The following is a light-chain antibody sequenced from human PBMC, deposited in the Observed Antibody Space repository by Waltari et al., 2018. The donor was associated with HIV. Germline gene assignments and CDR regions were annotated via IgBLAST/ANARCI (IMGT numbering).Light chain of an antibody. V-gene: IGLV1-40*01. CDR2: GNN. J-gene: IGLJ2*01. Sequence: QSVLTQPPSVSGAPGQRVTISCTGSSSNIRAGYDVHWYQQLPGTAPNLLIYGNNNRPSGVPDRFSGSKSGTSASLAITGLQAEDEADYYCQSYGSSLSGFVVFGGGTKLTVL. CDR3: QSYGSSLSGFVV. CDR1: SSNIRAGYD.